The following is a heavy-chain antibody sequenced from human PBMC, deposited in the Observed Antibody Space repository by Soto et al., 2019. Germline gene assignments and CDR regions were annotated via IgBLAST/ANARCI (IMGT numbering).Heavy chain of an antibody. V-gene: IGHV3-23*01. J-gene: IGHJ4*02. CDR2: ISARGGNL. CDR3: AKGSIDYSASVDH. Sequence: EVQLLESGGCLVQPGGSLRLACTASGFSFSSYAMVWVRQAPGKGLEWVSVISARGGNLYFVDFVNGRFTISRDNSKNVLSLEMNNLRADDTATYFCAKGSIDYSASVDHWGQGNLVLVSS. CDR1: GFSFSSYA. D-gene: IGHD1-26*01.